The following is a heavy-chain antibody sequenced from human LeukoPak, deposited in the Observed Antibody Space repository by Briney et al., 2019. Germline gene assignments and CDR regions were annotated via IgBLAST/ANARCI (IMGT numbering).Heavy chain of an antibody. CDR3: ARVVGITMIVVVPEADY. Sequence: ASVKVSCKASGYTFTSYDINWVRQATGQGLEWMGWMKPNSGNTGYAQKFQGRVTMTRNTSISTAYMELSSLRSEDTAVYYCARVVGITMIVVVPEADYWGQGTLVTVSS. D-gene: IGHD3-22*01. J-gene: IGHJ4*02. CDR2: MKPNSGNT. CDR1: GYTFTSYD. V-gene: IGHV1-8*01.